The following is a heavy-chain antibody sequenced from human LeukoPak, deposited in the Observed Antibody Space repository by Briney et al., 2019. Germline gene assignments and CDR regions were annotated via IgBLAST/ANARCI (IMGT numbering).Heavy chain of an antibody. CDR3: ARHLGLRWYHLGY. D-gene: IGHD4-23*01. CDR1: GGSISSGGYY. Sequence: SETLSLTCTVSGGSISSGGYYWSWIRQPPGKGLEWIGYIYHSGSTYYNPSLKSRVTISVDRSKNQFSLKLSSVTAADTAVYYCARHLGLRWYHLGYWGQGTLVTVSS. J-gene: IGHJ4*02. V-gene: IGHV4-30-2*01. CDR2: IYHSGST.